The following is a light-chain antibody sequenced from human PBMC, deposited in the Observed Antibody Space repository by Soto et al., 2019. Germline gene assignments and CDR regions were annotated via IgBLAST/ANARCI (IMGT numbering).Light chain of an antibody. Sequence: EIVLTQSPATLSLSPGERATLSCMASQSVSSDLAWYPQKPGQAPRLLIYDASNRATGIPARFSGSGSGTDFPLTISSLEPEDFAVYYCQQRSNWPRAVTFGGGTKVEIK. J-gene: IGKJ4*01. V-gene: IGKV3-11*01. CDR1: QSVSSD. CDR2: DAS. CDR3: QQRSNWPRAVT.